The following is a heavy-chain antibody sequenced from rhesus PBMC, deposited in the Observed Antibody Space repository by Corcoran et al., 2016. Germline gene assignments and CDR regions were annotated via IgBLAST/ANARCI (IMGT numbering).Heavy chain of an antibody. Sequence: QVQLQESGPGLVKPSETLSLTCAVSGGSVSSSNWWSWIRQPPGKGLEWIGYISGSSGSTYYNPSLKSRVTISTATSKNQFSLKLSSVTAADTAVYYCARDLIYSNYDYFDYWGQGVLVTVSS. CDR2: ISGSSGST. CDR3: ARDLIYSNYDYFDY. V-gene: IGHV4-65*01. J-gene: IGHJ4*01. D-gene: IGHD4-23*01. CDR1: GGSVSSSNW.